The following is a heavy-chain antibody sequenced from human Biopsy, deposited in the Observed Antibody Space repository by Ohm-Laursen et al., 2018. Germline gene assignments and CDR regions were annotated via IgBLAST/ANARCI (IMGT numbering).Heavy chain of an antibody. V-gene: IGHV4-31*03. CDR3: ARLGSGDYFPTFFDL. CDR1: GVSINGGCYY. D-gene: IGHD5-12*01. CDR2: IFYSANT. J-gene: IGHJ4*02. Sequence: TLSLTCTVSGVSINGGCYYWNWIRHHPGRGLEWIGNIFYSANTYYNPSLKSRVTISVDTSKNQFSLKLSSVTAADTAVYYCARLGSGDYFPTFFDLWGQGALVTVSS.